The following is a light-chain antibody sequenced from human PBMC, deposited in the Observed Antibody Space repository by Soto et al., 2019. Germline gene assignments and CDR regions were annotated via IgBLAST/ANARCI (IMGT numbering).Light chain of an antibody. Sequence: EIVLTQSPATLSLSPGERATLSCRASQNINSYLAWYQQKPGQAPRLLIYDASNRATGVPARFSGSGSGTDFTLSISSLEPEDFAAYYCQQRHNWPDTFGQGTKLEIK. CDR3: QQRHNWPDT. CDR2: DAS. CDR1: QNINSY. V-gene: IGKV3-11*01. J-gene: IGKJ2*01.